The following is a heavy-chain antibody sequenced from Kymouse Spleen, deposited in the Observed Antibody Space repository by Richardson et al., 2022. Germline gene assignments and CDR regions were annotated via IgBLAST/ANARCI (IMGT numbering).Heavy chain of an antibody. CDR3: ARSVLRFLEWLLYGPQYYYYYYGMDV. J-gene: IGHJ6*02. CDR2: IWYDGSNK. CDR1: GFTFSSYG. V-gene: IGHV3-33*01. Sequence: QVQLVESGGGVVQPGRSLRLSCAASGFTFSSYGMHWVRQAPGKGLEWVAVIWYDGSNKYYADSVKGRFTISRDNSKNTLYLQMNSLRAEDTAVYYCARSVLRFLEWLLYGPQYYYYYYGMDVWGQGTTVTVSS. D-gene: IGHD3-3*01.